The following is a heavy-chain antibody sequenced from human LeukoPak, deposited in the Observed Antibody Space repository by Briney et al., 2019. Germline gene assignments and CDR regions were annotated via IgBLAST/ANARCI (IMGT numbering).Heavy chain of an antibody. CDR2: VYYSGST. Sequence: SETLSLTCTVSGGFINNGDYYWNWIRQPPGKGLEWIGYVYYSGSTNYNPSLKSRVTISVDTSKNQFSLKLSSVTAADTAVYYCARGPASTYYYDSSGYYYAYDIWGQGTMVTVSS. D-gene: IGHD3-22*01. CDR1: GGFINNGDYY. J-gene: IGHJ3*02. V-gene: IGHV4-30-4*08. CDR3: ARGPASTYYYDSSGYYYAYDI.